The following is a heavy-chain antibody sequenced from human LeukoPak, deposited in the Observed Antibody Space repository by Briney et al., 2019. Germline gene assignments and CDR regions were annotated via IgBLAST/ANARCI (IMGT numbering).Heavy chain of an antibody. CDR2: INHSGST. CDR3: ARGVYGSGSYYNAFVAWFDP. D-gene: IGHD3-10*01. Sequence: SETLSLTCAVYGGSFSGYYWSWIRQPPGKGLEWIGEINHSGSTNYNPSLKSRVTISVDTSKNQFSLKLSSVTAADTAVYYCARGVYGSGSYYNAFVAWFDPWGQGTLVTVSS. V-gene: IGHV4-34*01. J-gene: IGHJ5*02. CDR1: GGSFSGYY.